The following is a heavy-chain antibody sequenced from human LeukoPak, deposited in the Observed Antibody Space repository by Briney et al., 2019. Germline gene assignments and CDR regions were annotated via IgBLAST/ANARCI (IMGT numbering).Heavy chain of an antibody. D-gene: IGHD6-13*01. J-gene: IGHJ4*02. Sequence: PGGSLRLSCAASGFTFSSYSMNWVRQAPGKGLEWVSCISSSGSYIYYADSVKGRFTISRDNAKNSLYLQMNSLRAEDTAVYYCARDSYSSSRNDYWGQGTLVTVSS. CDR1: GFTFSSYS. CDR3: ARDSYSSSRNDY. V-gene: IGHV3-21*01. CDR2: ISSSGSYI.